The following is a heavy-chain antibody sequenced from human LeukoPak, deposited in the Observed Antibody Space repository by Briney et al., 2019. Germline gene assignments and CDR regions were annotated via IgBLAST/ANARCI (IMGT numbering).Heavy chain of an antibody. J-gene: IGHJ6*04. CDR2: IWYDGSNK. V-gene: IGHV3-33*01. CDR1: GFTFSSYG. CDR3: AREVADIVVVPAAVGAKAGYYYYGMDV. Sequence: PGGSLRLSCAASGFTFSSYGMHWVRQAPGKGLEWVAVIWYDGSNKYYADSVKGRFTISRDNSKKTLYLQMNSLRAEDTAVYYCAREVADIVVVPAAVGAKAGYYYYGMDVWGKGTMVTVSS. D-gene: IGHD2-2*01.